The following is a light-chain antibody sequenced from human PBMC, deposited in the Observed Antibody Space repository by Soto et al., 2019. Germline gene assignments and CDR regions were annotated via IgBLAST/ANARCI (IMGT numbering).Light chain of an antibody. CDR3: QQYINWPRT. CDR1: QSVSSN. Sequence: IGMTQSPSTLSVSPGERATLSCRASQSVSSNLAWYQQRPGQAPRLLIYGASIRATDIPARFIGSGSGTEFTLTISSLQSEDFAVYYCQQYINWPRTFGQGTKVDIK. CDR2: GAS. J-gene: IGKJ1*01. V-gene: IGKV3-15*01.